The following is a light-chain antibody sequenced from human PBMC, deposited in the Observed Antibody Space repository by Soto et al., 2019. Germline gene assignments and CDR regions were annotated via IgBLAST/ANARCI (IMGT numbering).Light chain of an antibody. CDR3: LSYTSANPRV. CDR1: SSDVGGYKF. V-gene: IGLV2-14*01. J-gene: IGLJ3*02. Sequence: QSALTQPASVSGSPGQSITISCTGTSSDVGGYKFVSWYQHHPGKAPKLMIYEVNNRPSGVSDRFSGSKSGNTASLTISGLQPEDEADYYCLSYTSANPRVFGGGTKLTVL. CDR2: EVN.